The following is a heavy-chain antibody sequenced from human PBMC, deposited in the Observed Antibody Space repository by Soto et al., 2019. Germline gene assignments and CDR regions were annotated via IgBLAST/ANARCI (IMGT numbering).Heavy chain of an antibody. V-gene: IGHV1-69*13. Sequence: SVKVSCKASGGTFSSYAISGVRQAPGQGLEWMGGIIPIFGTANYAQKFQGRVTITADESTSTAYMELSSLRSEDTAVYYCARGFGYATKYYFDYWGQGTLVTVSS. CDR2: IIPIFGTA. CDR3: ARGFGYATKYYFDY. CDR1: GGTFSSYA. D-gene: IGHD5-18*01. J-gene: IGHJ4*02.